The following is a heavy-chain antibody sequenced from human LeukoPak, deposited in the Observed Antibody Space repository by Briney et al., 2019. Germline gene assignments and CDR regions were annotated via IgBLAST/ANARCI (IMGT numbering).Heavy chain of an antibody. CDR2: IYYSGST. CDR3: ARAYYGSGRGMVSYWFDP. CDR1: GGSISSGDYY. J-gene: IGHJ5*02. D-gene: IGHD3-10*01. V-gene: IGHV4-30-4*01. Sequence: SETLSLTCTVSGGSISSGDYYWSWIRQPPGKGPEWIGYIYYSGSTYYNPSLKSRVTISVDTSKNQFSLKLSSVTAADTAVYYRARAYYGSGRGMVSYWFDPWGQGTLVTVSS.